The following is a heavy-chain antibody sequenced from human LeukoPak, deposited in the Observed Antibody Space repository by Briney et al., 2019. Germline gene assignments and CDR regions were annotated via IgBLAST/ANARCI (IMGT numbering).Heavy chain of an antibody. Sequence: SETLSLTCAVYGGSFSGYYWSWIRQPPGKGLEWIGEINHSGSTNYNPSLKSRVTISVDTSKNQFSLKLSSVTAADTAVYYCARGRPRNIAVAGYYFDYWGQGTLVTVSS. CDR3: ARGRPRNIAVAGYYFDY. V-gene: IGHV4-34*01. CDR2: INHSGST. D-gene: IGHD6-19*01. CDR1: GGSFSGYY. J-gene: IGHJ4*02.